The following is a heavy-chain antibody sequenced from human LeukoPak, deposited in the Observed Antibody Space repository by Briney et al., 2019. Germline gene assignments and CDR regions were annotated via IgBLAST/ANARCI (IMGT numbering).Heavy chain of an antibody. D-gene: IGHD3-3*01. V-gene: IGHV3-7*01. Sequence: GGSLRLSCAASGFRFSNSWMTWVRQAPGKGLEWVAKIKQDESEKYYVDSVKGRFTISRDNAKNSVYLQMNSLRAEDTAVYYCARDRSISGVVTLDYWGQGTLVTVSS. CDR3: ARDRSISGVVTLDY. J-gene: IGHJ4*02. CDR1: GFRFSNSW. CDR2: IKQDESEK.